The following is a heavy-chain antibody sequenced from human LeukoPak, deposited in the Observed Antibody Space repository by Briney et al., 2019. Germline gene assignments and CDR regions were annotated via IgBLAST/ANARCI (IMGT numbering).Heavy chain of an antibody. D-gene: IGHD3-22*01. CDR2: ISYDGSNK. CDR3: ARGGYYDSSGYYQAFDI. CDR1: GFTFSMFA. V-gene: IGHV3-30*04. Sequence: GGSLRLSCAASGFTFSMFALHWVRQAPGKGLEWVSFISYDGSNKDYADSVKGRFTISRDSSKNTLYLQMNSLRSEDTAVYYCARGGYYDSSGYYQAFDIWGQGTMVTVSS. J-gene: IGHJ3*02.